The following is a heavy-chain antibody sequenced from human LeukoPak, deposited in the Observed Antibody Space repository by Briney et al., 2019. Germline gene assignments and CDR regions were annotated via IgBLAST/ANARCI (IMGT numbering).Heavy chain of an antibody. Sequence: ASVKVSCKVSGYTLTELSMHWVRQAPGKGLEWMGGFDPEDGETIYAQKFQGRVTMTRDTSTSTVYMELSSLRSEDTAVYYCARAYYDILTGYYWFGYWGQGTLVTVSS. J-gene: IGHJ4*02. V-gene: IGHV1-24*01. CDR2: FDPEDGET. CDR1: GYTLTELS. D-gene: IGHD3-9*01. CDR3: ARAYYDILTGYYWFGY.